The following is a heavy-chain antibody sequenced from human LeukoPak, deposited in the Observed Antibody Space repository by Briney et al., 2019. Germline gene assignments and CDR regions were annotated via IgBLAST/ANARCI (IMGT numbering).Heavy chain of an antibody. CDR3: ARAAVGDINDY. D-gene: IGHD4-23*01. Sequence: ASVKVSCKASGYTFTSYGISWVRQATGQGLEWMGWMNPNSGNTGYAQKFQGRVTMTRNTSISTAYMELSSLRSEDTAVYYCARAAVGDINDYWGKGTLVTVSS. CDR1: GYTFTSYG. CDR2: MNPNSGNT. J-gene: IGHJ4*02. V-gene: IGHV1-8*02.